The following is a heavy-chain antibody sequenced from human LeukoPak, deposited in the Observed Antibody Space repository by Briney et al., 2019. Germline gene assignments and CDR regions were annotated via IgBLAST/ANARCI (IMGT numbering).Heavy chain of an antibody. Sequence: ASVKVSCKASGYTFTSYGISWVRQAPGQGLEWMGWISAYKGNTNYAQKLQGRVTMTTDTSTGTAYMELRSLRSDDTAVYYCARCRRSGPYYYYYYGMDVWGQGTTVTVSS. V-gene: IGHV1-18*01. CDR1: GYTFTSYG. CDR2: ISAYKGNT. J-gene: IGHJ6*02. D-gene: IGHD2-15*01. CDR3: ARCRRSGPYYYYYYGMDV.